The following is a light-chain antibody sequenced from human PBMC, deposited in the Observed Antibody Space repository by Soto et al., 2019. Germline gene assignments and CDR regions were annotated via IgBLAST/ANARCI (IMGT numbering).Light chain of an antibody. CDR2: GAS. V-gene: IGKV3-20*01. CDR3: QQSIRT. CDR1: QSVSSSY. J-gene: IGKJ1*01. Sequence: IVLTQSPGTLSLSTGERTTLSCRASQSVSSSYLAWYQQKPGQAPRLLIYGASSRATGIPDRFSGSGSGTDFTLTISRLEPEDFAVYYCQQSIRTFGQGTKVDIK.